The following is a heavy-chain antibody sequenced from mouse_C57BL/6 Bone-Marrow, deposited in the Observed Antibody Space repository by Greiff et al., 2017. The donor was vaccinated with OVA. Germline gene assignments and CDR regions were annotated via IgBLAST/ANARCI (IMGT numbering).Heavy chain of an antibody. Sequence: DVQLQESGPGLVKPSQSLSLTCSVTGYSITSGYYWNWIRQFPGNKLEWMGYISYDGSNNYNPSLKNRISITRDTSKNQFFLKLNSVTTEDTATYYCARERYYYGSSYGRIMDYWGQGTSVTVSS. CDR3: ARERYYYGSSYGRIMDY. J-gene: IGHJ4*01. V-gene: IGHV3-6*01. D-gene: IGHD1-1*01. CDR1: GYSITSGYY. CDR2: ISYDGSN.